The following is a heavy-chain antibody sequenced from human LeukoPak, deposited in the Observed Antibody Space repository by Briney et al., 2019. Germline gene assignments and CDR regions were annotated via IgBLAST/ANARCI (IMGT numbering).Heavy chain of an antibody. D-gene: IGHD3-16*02. CDR1: GFTFSSYA. CDR2: ISNSGGST. Sequence: GESLRLSCAGSGFTFSSYAMSWVRQAPGKGLEWVSGISNSGGSTYYADSVKGRFTISRDNSKNTLFLQVNSLRAEDTAVYYCAKGYRYSYYGMDVWGRGTTVTVS. CDR3: AKGYRYSYYGMDV. V-gene: IGHV3-23*01. J-gene: IGHJ6*02.